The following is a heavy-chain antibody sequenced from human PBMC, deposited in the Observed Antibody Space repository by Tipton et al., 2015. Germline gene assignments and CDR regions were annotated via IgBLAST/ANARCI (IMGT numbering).Heavy chain of an antibody. CDR1: SDSINKYY. CDR2: IQYSGGT. D-gene: IGHD3-22*01. V-gene: IGHV4-59*01. J-gene: IGHJ4*02. CDR3: ARDAWAGDTRGFYYIY. Sequence: TLSLTCTVSSDSINKYYWSWIRQPPGKELQWIGYIQYSGGTNYNPSLESRVSMSVDTSKTQFSLEMRSVTATDTAVYYCARDAWAGDTRGFYYIYWGRGTLVSVSS.